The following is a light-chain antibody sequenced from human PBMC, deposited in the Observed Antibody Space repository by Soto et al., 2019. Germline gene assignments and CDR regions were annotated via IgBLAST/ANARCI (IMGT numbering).Light chain of an antibody. J-gene: IGLJ3*02. Sequence: QSVLTQPPSASGTPGQRVTISCSGSSSNIGSNTVNWYQQLPGTAPKLLIYSNNHRPSGVFDRFSGSKSGTSASLAISGLQSEDEADYYCAAWDDSLNGWVFGGGTQLTVL. CDR2: SNN. CDR1: SSNIGSNT. CDR3: AAWDDSLNGWV. V-gene: IGLV1-44*01.